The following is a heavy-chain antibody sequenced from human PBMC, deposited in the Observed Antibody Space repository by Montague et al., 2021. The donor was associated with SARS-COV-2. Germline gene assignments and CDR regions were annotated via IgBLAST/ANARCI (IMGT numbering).Heavy chain of an antibody. V-gene: IGHV4-39*01. Sequence: SETLSLTCTVSGGSISSSCYYWGWIRQPPGKGLVWIGSIYYSGSSYYSPSLKGRVTISVYTSKNQFSLKFISVTAADTAVYYCARHSLGYCSSTSCYVGWGQGTLVTVSS. CDR1: GGSISSSCYY. D-gene: IGHD2-2*01. CDR2: IYYSGSS. J-gene: IGHJ4*02. CDR3: ARHSLGYCSSTSCYVG.